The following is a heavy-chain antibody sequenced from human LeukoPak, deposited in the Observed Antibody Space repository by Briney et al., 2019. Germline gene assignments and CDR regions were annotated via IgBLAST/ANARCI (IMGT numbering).Heavy chain of an antibody. D-gene: IGHD3-10*01. CDR2: INHSGST. J-gene: IGHJ6*03. V-gene: IGHV4-34*01. CDR1: GGSFSGYY. CDR3: ARLRRGSRYMDV. Sequence: SETLSLTCAVYGGSFSGYYWSWIRQPPGKGLEWIGEINHSGSTNYNPSLMSRVTISVDTSKNQFSLKLSSVTAADTAVYYCARLRRGSRYMDVWGKGTTVTVSS.